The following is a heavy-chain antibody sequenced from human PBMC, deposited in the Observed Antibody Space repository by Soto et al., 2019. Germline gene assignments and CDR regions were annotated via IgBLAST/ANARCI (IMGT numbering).Heavy chain of an antibody. CDR3: ARGRTVNFYGMDV. CDR1: GYTFTDHY. J-gene: IGHJ6*02. Sequence: QVQLVQSGAEVKKPGGSVKVSYVASGYTFTDHYINWVRQAPGQGLEWMGWINPHSGDTIYAQKFQGRVTLTRDTSISTAYMELSRLRSDDTAVYYCARGRTVNFYGMDVWGQGTTVTVSS. V-gene: IGHV1-2*02. CDR2: INPHSGDT. D-gene: IGHD4-17*01.